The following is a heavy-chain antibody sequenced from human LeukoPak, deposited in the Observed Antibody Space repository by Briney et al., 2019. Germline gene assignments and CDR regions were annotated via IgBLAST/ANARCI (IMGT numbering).Heavy chain of an antibody. CDR2: ISSSGSTI. Sequence: PGGSLRLSCAASGFTFSDYYMSRIRQAPGKGLEWVSYISSSGSTIYYADSVKGRFTISRDNAKNSLYLQMNSLRAEDTAVYYCARDPLYYYDSSGYYSPEAFDIWSQGTMVTVSS. CDR3: ARDPLYYYDSSGYYSPEAFDI. CDR1: GFTFSDYY. D-gene: IGHD3-22*01. J-gene: IGHJ3*02. V-gene: IGHV3-11*01.